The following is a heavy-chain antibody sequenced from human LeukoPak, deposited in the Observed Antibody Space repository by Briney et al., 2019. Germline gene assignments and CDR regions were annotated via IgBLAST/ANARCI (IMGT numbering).Heavy chain of an antibody. D-gene: IGHD3-3*01. CDR1: GGSINVFY. J-gene: IGHJ4*02. CDR2: ISTSGNT. V-gene: IGHV4-4*07. CDR3: AREGDYDFWSGYYES. Sequence: SETLSLTCTVSGGSINVFYWSWIRQPAGKGLQWIGRISTSGNTDYNPSLKSRVTISVDTSKNQFSLKLSSVTAADTAVYYCAREGDYDFWSGYYESWGQGTLVTVSS.